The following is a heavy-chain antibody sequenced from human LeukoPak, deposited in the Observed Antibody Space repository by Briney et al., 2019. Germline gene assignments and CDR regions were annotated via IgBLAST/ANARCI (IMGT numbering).Heavy chain of an antibody. D-gene: IGHD6-19*01. CDR2: INPNSGGT. V-gene: IGHV1-2*02. J-gene: IGHJ4*02. Sequence: ASVKVSCKASGYTFTGCYMHWVRQAPGQGLEWMGWINPNSGGTHYAQKFQGRVTMTRDTSISTAYMELSSLRSDDTAVYFCASGSSLDGNSDWPTHYYWGQGALVTVSS. CDR1: GYTFTGCY. CDR3: ASGSSLDGNSDWPTHYY.